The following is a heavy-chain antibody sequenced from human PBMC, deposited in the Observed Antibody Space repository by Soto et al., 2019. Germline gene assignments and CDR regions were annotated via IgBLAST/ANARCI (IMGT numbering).Heavy chain of an antibody. CDR1: GYTFTSYG. CDR3: ARVVDTAMVRYYFDY. V-gene: IGHV1-18*01. J-gene: IGHJ4*02. D-gene: IGHD5-18*01. Sequence: ASVKVSCKASGYTFTSYGISWVRQAPGQGLEWMGWISAYNGNTNYAQKLQGRVTMTTDTSTSTAYMELRSLRSDDTAVYYCARVVDTAMVRYYFDYWGQGTLVTVYS. CDR2: ISAYNGNT.